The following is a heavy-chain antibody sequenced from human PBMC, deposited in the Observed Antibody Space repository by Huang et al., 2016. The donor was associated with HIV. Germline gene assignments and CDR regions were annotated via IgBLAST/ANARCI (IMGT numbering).Heavy chain of an antibody. D-gene: IGHD1-20*01. V-gene: IGHV1-69*13. J-gene: IGHJ1*01. Sequence: QVQLVQSGTEVKTPGSSVKVSCKASGGTFSRYGISWVRQAPGQGLEWTGGSIPIVGAANYAQKFQGRVTITADESTNTAYMELSSLRFDDTAVYYCARTSNWKAEYFRFWGQGTLVTVAS. CDR3: ARTSNWKAEYFRF. CDR2: SIPIVGAA. CDR1: GGTFSRYG.